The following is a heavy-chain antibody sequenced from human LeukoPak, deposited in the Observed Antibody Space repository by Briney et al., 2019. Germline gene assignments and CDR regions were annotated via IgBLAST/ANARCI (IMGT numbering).Heavy chain of an antibody. CDR3: ARAKSSGYVLPPRFDY. CDR2: IYHSGST. CDR1: GGSISSSNW. V-gene: IGHV4-4*02. Sequence: SGTLSLTCAVSGGSISSSNWWSLVRQPPGKGLEWIGEIYHSGSTNYNPSLKSRVTISVDTSKNQFSLKLSSVTAPDTAVYHCARAKSSGYVLPPRFDYWGHGTLVTVSS. D-gene: IGHD3-22*01. J-gene: IGHJ4*01.